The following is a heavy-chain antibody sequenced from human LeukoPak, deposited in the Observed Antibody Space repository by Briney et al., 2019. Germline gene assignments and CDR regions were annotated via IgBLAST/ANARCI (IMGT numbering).Heavy chain of an antibody. Sequence: ASLKVSCKASGYTFTGYYMHWVRQTPGQGLECMGWINPNSGGTNYAQKFQGRVTMNRDTSISTAYMELSRLRSDDTAVYYCARDPDVDAFDIWGQGTMVTVCS. CDR3: ARDPDVDAFDI. V-gene: IGHV1-2*02. J-gene: IGHJ3*02. CDR1: GYTFTGYY. CDR2: INPNSGGT.